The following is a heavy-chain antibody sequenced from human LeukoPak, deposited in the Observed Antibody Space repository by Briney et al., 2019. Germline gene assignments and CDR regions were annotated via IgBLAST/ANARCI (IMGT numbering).Heavy chain of an antibody. CDR1: GYSFTTHW. CDR3: ARHRSASITKDFDH. J-gene: IGHJ4*02. D-gene: IGHD2-21*01. Sequence: GESLKISCKGSGYSFTTHWIAWVRQMPGKGLEWMGIIAPGDSDTRYSPSFQGQVTISADKSISTAYLQWSGLKASDTAMYYCARHRSASITKDFDHWGQGTLVTVSS. V-gene: IGHV5-51*01. CDR2: IAPGDSDT.